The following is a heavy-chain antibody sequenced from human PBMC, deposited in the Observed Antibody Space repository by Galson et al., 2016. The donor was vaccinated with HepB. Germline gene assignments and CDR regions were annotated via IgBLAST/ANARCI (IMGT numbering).Heavy chain of an antibody. CDR1: GFTFSSYA. CDR2: ISGSGGNT. CDR3: AKDRFFGLEDGIYEH. V-gene: IGHV3-23*01. Sequence: LRLSCAASGFTFSSYAMSWVRPAPGQGLEWVSAISGSGGNTYYADSVKGRFTISRDNSKESLYLQMSSLRAEDTAVYYCAKDRFFGLEDGIYEHWGQGTLVTVSS. D-gene: IGHD1-26*01. J-gene: IGHJ1*01.